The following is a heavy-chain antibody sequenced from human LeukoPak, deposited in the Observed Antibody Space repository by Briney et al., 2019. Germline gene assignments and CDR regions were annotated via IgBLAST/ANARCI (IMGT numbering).Heavy chain of an antibody. CDR1: GGSISNYY. V-gene: IGHV4-59*01. J-gene: IGHJ6*02. CDR2: IYYSGST. D-gene: IGHD3-22*01. Sequence: KASETLSLTCTVSGGSISNYYWSWIRQPPGKGLEWIGYIYYSGSTNYNPSLKSRVTISVDTSKNQFSLKLSSVTAADTAVYYCARDRSPEHYYDSSHWDYYYGMDVWGQGTTVTVSS. CDR3: ARDRSPEHYYDSSHWDYYYGMDV.